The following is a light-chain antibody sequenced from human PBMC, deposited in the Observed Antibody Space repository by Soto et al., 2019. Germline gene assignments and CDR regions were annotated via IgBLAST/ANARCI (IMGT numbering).Light chain of an antibody. CDR1: QSVSSSY. CDR3: QQYGSSPYT. Sequence: EIVLTQSPGTLSLSPGERATLSCRASQSVSSSYLAWYQQKPGQAPRLLIYGASSRATGIPDRFTGSGSGTDFTLTISRLERGDFAVYYCQQYGSSPYTCERGTKTEFK. V-gene: IGKV3-20*01. CDR2: GAS. J-gene: IGKJ2*01.